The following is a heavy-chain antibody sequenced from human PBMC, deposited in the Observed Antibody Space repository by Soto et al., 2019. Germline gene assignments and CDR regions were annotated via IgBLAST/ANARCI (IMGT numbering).Heavy chain of an antibody. CDR1: GYTFTSYG. J-gene: IGHJ1*01. CDR3: ARYYYGSGSYSLVAY. D-gene: IGHD3-10*01. Sequence: ASVKVSCKASGYTFTSYGISWVRQAPGQGLEWMGWISAYNGNTNYAQKLQGRVTMTTDTSTSTAYMELRSLRSDDTAVYYCARYYYGSGSYSLVAYWGQGTLVTVSS. V-gene: IGHV1-18*01. CDR2: ISAYNGNT.